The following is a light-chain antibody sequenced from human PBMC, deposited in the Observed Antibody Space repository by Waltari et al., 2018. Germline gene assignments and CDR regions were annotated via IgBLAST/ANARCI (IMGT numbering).Light chain of an antibody. CDR1: QAISNY. CDR3: QKYNSAPLT. V-gene: IGKV1-27*01. J-gene: IGKJ4*01. CDR2: AAS. Sequence: DIQMTQSPSPLSASVGDRVTITCRASQAISNYLAWYQQKPGKVPKLLIYAASILQSGVPSRFSGTGSGTGFSLTISSLQPEDVATYYCQKYNSAPLTFGGGTKVEIK.